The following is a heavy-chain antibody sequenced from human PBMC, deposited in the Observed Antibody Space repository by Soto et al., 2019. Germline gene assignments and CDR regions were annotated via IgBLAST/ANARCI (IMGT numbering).Heavy chain of an antibody. CDR3: ARDEGYNWNYGGSWFDP. Sequence: QVQLVQSGAEVKKPGASVKVSCKASGYTFTSYGISWVRQAPGQGLEWMGWISAYNGNTNYAQKLQGRVTMTTDTATSAACMELRSLRSDDTAVHYCARDEGYNWNYGGSWFDPWGQGTLVTVSS. CDR2: ISAYNGNT. CDR1: GYTFTSYG. J-gene: IGHJ5*02. V-gene: IGHV1-18*01. D-gene: IGHD1-7*01.